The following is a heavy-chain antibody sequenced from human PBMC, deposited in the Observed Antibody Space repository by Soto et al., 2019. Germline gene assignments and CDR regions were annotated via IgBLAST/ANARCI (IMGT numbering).Heavy chain of an antibody. J-gene: IGHJ4*02. V-gene: IGHV1-69*13. CDR2: IIPIFGTA. CDR1: GYTFTTYY. Sequence: SVKVSCKASGYTFTTYYMHWVRQAPGQGLEWMGGIIPIFGTANYAQKFQGRVTITADESTSTAYMELRSLRSDDTAVYYCARESPPADYWGQGTLVTVSS. CDR3: ARESPPADY.